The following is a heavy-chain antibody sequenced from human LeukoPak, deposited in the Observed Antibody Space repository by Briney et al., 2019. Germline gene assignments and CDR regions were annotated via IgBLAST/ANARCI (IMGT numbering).Heavy chain of an antibody. D-gene: IGHD3-22*01. CDR1: GGSISSSSYY. Sequence: SETLSLTCTVSGGSISSSSYYWGWIRQPPGKGLEWIGSIYYSGSTYYNPSLKSRVTISVDTSKDQFSLKLSSVTAADTAVYYCARRGYDDSSGYYRYWGQGTLVTVSS. CDR2: IYYSGST. V-gene: IGHV4-39*01. CDR3: ARRGYDDSSGYYRY. J-gene: IGHJ4*02.